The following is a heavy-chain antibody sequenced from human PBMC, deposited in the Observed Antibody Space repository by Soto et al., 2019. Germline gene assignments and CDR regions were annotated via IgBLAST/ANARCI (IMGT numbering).Heavy chain of an antibody. Sequence: GGSLRLSCAASGFTFDDYTMHWVRQAPGKGLEWVSMISWDGGNTYYADSVKGRFTISRDNSKNSLYLQMNSLRSEDTAVYYCASWRSRVVPAPGAYYFDYWRQGTLVTVSS. CDR2: ISWDGGNT. V-gene: IGHV3-43*01. CDR3: ASWRSRVVPAPGAYYFDY. J-gene: IGHJ4*02. D-gene: IGHD2-2*01. CDR1: GFTFDDYT.